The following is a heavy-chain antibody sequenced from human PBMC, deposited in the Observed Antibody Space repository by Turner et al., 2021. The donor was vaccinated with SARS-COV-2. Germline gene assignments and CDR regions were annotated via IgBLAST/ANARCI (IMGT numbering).Heavy chain of an antibody. J-gene: IGHJ4*02. D-gene: IGHD2-2*02. CDR3: ARDVGYCSSTSCYTGSHFDY. Sequence: QVQLVQSGAEVQKPGASVKVSCKASGYTFTSYAMHWVRQAPGQRLEWMGWINAGNGKTKYSQKFQGRVTITRDTSASTAYMELSSLRSEDTAAYYCARDVGYCSSTSCYTGSHFDYWGQGTLVTVSS. CDR2: INAGNGKT. V-gene: IGHV1-3*01. CDR1: GYTFTSYA.